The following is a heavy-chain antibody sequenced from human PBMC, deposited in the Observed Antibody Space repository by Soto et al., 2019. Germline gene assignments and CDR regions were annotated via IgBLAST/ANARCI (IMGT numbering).Heavy chain of an antibody. CDR3: AREGTYDSSGYYFPYFDY. J-gene: IGHJ4*02. D-gene: IGHD3-22*01. CDR1: GCSISSGGYS. CDR2: IYHSGST. V-gene: IGHV4-30-2*01. Sequence: SETLSLTCAVSGCSISSGGYSWSWIRQPPGKGLEWIGYIYHSGSTYYNPSLKSRVTISVDRSKNQFSLKLSSVTAADTAVYYCAREGTYDSSGYYFPYFDYWGQGTLVTVSS.